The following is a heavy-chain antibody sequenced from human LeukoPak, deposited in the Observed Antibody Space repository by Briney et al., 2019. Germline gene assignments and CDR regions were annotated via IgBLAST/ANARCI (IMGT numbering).Heavy chain of an antibody. CDR3: ARHLRRYYGSGKGPFDP. CDR1: GESFRGYY. J-gene: IGHJ5*02. Sequence: SETLSLTCAVYGESFRGYYWTWIRQTPGKGLEWIGEIDHIGRTTYNPSLKSRVTISVDTSKNQFSLKLSSVTAADTAVYYCARHLRRYYGSGKGPFDPWGQGTLVTVSS. D-gene: IGHD3-10*01. V-gene: IGHV4-34*01. CDR2: IDHIGRT.